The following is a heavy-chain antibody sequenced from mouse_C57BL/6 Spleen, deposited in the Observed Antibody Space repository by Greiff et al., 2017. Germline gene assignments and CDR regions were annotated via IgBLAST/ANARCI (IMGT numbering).Heavy chain of an antibody. D-gene: IGHD2-5*01. Sequence: QVQLQQPGAELVKPGASVKLSCKASGYTFTSYWMHWVKQRPGQGLEWIGMIHPNSGSTNYNEKFKSKATLTVDKSSSTAYMQLSSRTSEDSAVYYCARGHYRNYGYFDYWGQGTTLTVSS. CDR2: IHPNSGST. J-gene: IGHJ2*01. CDR1: GYTFTSYW. CDR3: ARGHYRNYGYFDY. V-gene: IGHV1-64*01.